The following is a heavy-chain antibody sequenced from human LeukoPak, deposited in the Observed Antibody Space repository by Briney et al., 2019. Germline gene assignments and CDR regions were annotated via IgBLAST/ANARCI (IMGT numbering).Heavy chain of an antibody. CDR3: ARDAGYSYWFDY. CDR2: IYHSGNT. D-gene: IGHD5-18*01. CDR1: GGSISSSSYY. V-gene: IGHV4-39*07. Sequence: PSETLSLTRTVSGGSISSSSYYWGWIRQPPGKGLEWIGSIYHSGNTYYNPSLKSRVTISVDTSKNQFSLKLSSVTAADTAVYYCARDAGYSYWFDYWGQGTLVTVSS. J-gene: IGHJ4*02.